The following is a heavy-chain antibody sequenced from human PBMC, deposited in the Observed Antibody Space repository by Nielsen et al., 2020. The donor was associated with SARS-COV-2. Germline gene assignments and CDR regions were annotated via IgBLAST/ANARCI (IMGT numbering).Heavy chain of an antibody. V-gene: IGHV3-21*01. D-gene: IGHD2-2*01. CDR3: ARTYCSRTSCHNAD. Sequence: VRQAPGKGLEWVSTISSVLSYIFYADPVKGRFTISRDISTNSLYLQMNSLRVEDTAVYYCARTYCSRTSCHNADWGQGILVTVSS. J-gene: IGHJ4*02. CDR2: ISSVLSYI.